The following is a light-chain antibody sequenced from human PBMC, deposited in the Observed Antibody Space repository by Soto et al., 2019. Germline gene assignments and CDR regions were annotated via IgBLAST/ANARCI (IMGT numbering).Light chain of an antibody. CDR1: SSDVGGYNY. CDR3: SSYTSSSTEV. V-gene: IGLV2-14*01. J-gene: IGLJ2*01. Sequence: QSALTQPASVSGSPGQSITISCTGTSSDVGGYNYVSWYQQHLGKAPKLMIYDVSHRPSGVSNRFSGSKSGNTASLTISGLQAEDEADYYCSSYTSSSTEVFGGGTKLTVL. CDR2: DVS.